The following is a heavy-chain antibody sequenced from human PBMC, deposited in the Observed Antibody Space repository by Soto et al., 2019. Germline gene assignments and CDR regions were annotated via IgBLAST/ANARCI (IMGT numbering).Heavy chain of an antibody. CDR2: TRNKANSYTT. CDR3: ARGGGTVTTVPYDY. CDR1: GFTFSDHY. J-gene: IGHJ4*02. D-gene: IGHD4-17*01. Sequence: GGSLRLSCAASGFTFSDHYMDWVRQAPGKGLEWVGRTRNKANSYTTEYAASVKGRFTISRDDSKNSLYLQMNSLKTEDTAVYYCARGGGTVTTVPYDYWGQGTLVTVSS. V-gene: IGHV3-72*01.